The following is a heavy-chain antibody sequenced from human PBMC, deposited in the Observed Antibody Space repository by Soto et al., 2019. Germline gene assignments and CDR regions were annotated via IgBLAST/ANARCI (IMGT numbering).Heavy chain of an antibody. J-gene: IGHJ5*02. Sequence: GDSGKVCFKACGYPFTGFYMHLVRQAPGQGLEWMGWINPNSGGTNYAQKFQGRVTMTRYTSISTAYMELSRLRSYDTAVYYCARDLVVDKWLVRSWGQGTMVTVSS. CDR3: ARDLVVDKWLVRS. CDR1: GYPFTGFY. D-gene: IGHD6-19*01. CDR2: INPNSGGT. V-gene: IGHV1-2*02.